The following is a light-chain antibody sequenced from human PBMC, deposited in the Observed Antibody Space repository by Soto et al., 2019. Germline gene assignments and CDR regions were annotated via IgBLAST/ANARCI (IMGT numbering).Light chain of an antibody. V-gene: IGLV2-14*01. Sequence: QSVLTQPASVSGSPGQSITISCTGTSSDIGSNNDVSWFQQRPGKPPTLIIYEVSNRPSGVSTHFSGSKSGNTASLTISGLLPEDEAEYYCSSYTTTTRLFGGGTKLNVL. CDR1: SSDIGSNND. CDR3: SSYTTTTRL. J-gene: IGLJ3*02. CDR2: EVS.